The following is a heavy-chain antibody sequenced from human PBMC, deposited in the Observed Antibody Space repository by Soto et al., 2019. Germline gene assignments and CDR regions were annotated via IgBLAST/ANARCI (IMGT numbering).Heavy chain of an antibody. Sequence: QVQLVQSGAEVKKPGASVKVSCEASGYTFSNYVIHWVRQAPGQSLEWMGWINTFSGDPRYSQKFQGRVAISRDTSANTAYMELSSLRSEETAFYYCSKVKRNCDFHSWYFDLWGRGTLVTVS. V-gene: IGHV1-3*04. CDR2: INTFSGDP. J-gene: IGHJ2*01. CDR3: SKVKRNCDFHSWYFDL. CDR1: GYTFSNYV. D-gene: IGHD2-21*02.